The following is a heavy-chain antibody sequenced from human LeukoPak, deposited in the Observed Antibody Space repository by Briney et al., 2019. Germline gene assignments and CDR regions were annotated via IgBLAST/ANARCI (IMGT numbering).Heavy chain of an antibody. CDR1: GGSISSGGYY. V-gene: IGHV4-31*03. CDR2: IYYSGST. D-gene: IGHD4-11*01. J-gene: IGHJ6*03. Sequence: SQTLSLTCTVSGGSISSGGYYWSWIRQHPGKGLDWIGYIYYSGSTYCNPSLKSRTTISVDTSKNQFSLGLTSATAADTAVYYCARAPKGMTTVRYYYYYYMDVWGEGTTVTVSS. CDR3: ARAPKGMTTVRYYYYYYMDV.